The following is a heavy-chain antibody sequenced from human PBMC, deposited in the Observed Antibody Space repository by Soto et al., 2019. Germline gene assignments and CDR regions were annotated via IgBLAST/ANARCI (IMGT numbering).Heavy chain of an antibody. V-gene: IGHV5-51*01. J-gene: IGHJ3*02. CDR2: IYPGDSDT. CDR1: GYSFTSYW. D-gene: IGHD2-15*01. CDR3: ARRYCSGGSCYVYAFDI. Sequence: GESLKISCKGSGYSFTSYWIGWVRQMPGKGLEWMGIIYPGDSDTRYSPSFQGQVTISADKSIGTAYLQWSSLKASDTAMYYCARRYCSGGSCYVYAFDIWGQGTMVTVSS.